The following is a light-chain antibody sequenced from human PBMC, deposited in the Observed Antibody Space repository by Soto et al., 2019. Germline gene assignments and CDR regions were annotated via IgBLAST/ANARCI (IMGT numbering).Light chain of an antibody. CDR2: VAS. J-gene: IGKJ4*01. Sequence: EIVLTQSPGTLSLYPGERATLFCRASQSISSSYLAWYQQKPGQAPRLLIYVASSRATGIPDRFSGSGSGTDFTLTISRLEPDDFVVYHCQQYDSFPLTFGGGNKVEIK. CDR3: QQYDSFPLT. V-gene: IGKV3-20*01. CDR1: QSISSSY.